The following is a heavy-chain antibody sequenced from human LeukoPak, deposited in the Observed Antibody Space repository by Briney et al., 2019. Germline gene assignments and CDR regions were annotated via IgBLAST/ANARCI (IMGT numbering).Heavy chain of an antibody. V-gene: IGHV3-21*04. J-gene: IGHJ6*03. D-gene: IGHD2-15*01. CDR1: GFTFSSYS. Sequence: GGSLRLSCAASGFTFSSYSMNWVRQAPGKGLEWVSSISSSSSYIYYADSVKGRFTISRDNAKNSLYLQLNSLRAEDTAVYYCARAKYCSGGSCNYYYYYYYMDVWGKGTTVTVSS. CDR3: ARAKYCSGGSCNYYYYYYYMDV. CDR2: ISSSSSYI.